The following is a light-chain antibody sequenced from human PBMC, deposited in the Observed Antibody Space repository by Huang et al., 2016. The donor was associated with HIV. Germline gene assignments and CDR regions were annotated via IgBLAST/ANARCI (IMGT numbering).Light chain of an antibody. V-gene: IGKV1-27*01. CDR2: AAS. Sequence: DIQMTQSPASLSASTGVRVTLTCRASQDIGNYVAWFQQKPGKVPRLLIYAASMLQSGVPSRFSGRGSGTDFTLTSTNFQPEDIATYYCQRYDSAPRAFGQGTKVDLK. CDR3: QRYDSAPRA. CDR1: QDIGNY. J-gene: IGKJ1*01.